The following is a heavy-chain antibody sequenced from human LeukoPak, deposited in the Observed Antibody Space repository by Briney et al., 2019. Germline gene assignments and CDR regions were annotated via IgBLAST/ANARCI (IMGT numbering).Heavy chain of an antibody. CDR3: ARHYGGNSVTAGFQY. V-gene: IGHV1-69*04. CDR2: IIPILAIT. D-gene: IGHD4-23*01. CDR1: GGTFSSYA. J-gene: IGHJ1*01. Sequence: SVKVSCKASGGTFSSYAVSWVRQASGHGLEWIGRIIPILAITHYAQRFEGRVTITADESATTAYMELSSLTSEDTALYFCARHYGGNSVTAGFQYWGQGTLVTVSS.